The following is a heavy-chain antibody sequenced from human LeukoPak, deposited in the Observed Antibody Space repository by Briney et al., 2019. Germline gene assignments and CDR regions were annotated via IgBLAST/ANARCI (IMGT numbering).Heavy chain of an antibody. Sequence: GESLKISCKGSGYSFTTYWIGWVRQMPGKGLEWMGIIYPDDSDTRYSPSFQGPVTISADKSISTAYLQWSSLKASDTAMYYCARLPTVTSNRIHDGMDVWGQGTTVTVSS. V-gene: IGHV5-51*01. CDR3: ARLPTVTSNRIHDGMDV. CDR1: GYSFTTYW. J-gene: IGHJ6*02. D-gene: IGHD4-17*01. CDR2: IYPDDSDT.